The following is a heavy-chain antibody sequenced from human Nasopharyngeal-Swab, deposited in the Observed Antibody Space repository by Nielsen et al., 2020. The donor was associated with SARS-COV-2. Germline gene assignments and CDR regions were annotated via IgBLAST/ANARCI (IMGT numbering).Heavy chain of an antibody. CDR3: ATSYYYGSGSYYTFSYYYGMDV. J-gene: IGHJ6*01. V-gene: IGHV5-10-1*01. CDR2: IDPSDSYT. Sequence: VRQMPGKGLEWMGRIDPSDSYTNYSPSFQGHVTISADKSISTAYLQWSSLKASDTAMYYCATSYYYGSGSYYTFSYYYGMDVWGQGTTATVSS. D-gene: IGHD3-10*01.